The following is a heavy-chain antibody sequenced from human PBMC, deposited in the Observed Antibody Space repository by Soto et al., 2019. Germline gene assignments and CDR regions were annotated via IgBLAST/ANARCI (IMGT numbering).Heavy chain of an antibody. D-gene: IGHD6-6*01. CDR2: IYYSGST. CDR3: ARHGVEYSSSSHYYYYMDV. J-gene: IGHJ6*03. CDR1: GGSISSSSYY. Sequence: SETLSLTCTVSGGSISSSSYYWGWIRQPPGKGLEWIGSIYYSGSTYYNPSLKSQVTISVDTSKKQFSLKLSSVTAADTAMNYCARHGVEYSSSSHYYYYMDVWGKGTTVTVSS. V-gene: IGHV4-39*01.